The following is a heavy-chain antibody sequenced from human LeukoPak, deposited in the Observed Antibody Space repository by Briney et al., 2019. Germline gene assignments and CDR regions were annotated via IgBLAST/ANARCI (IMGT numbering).Heavy chain of an antibody. CDR3: ARIAYYDFWSGYSYYFDY. Sequence: GGSLRLSCAASGFTFSDYYMSWIRQAPGKGLEWVSYISSSGSTIYYADSVKGRFTISRDNAKNSLYLQMNSLRAEDTAVYYCARIAYYDFWSGYSYYFDYWGQGTLVTVSS. D-gene: IGHD3-3*01. CDR1: GFTFSDYY. J-gene: IGHJ4*02. CDR2: ISSSGSTI. V-gene: IGHV3-11*01.